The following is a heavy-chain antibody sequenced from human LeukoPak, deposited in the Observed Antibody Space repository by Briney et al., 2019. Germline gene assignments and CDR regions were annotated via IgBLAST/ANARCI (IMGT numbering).Heavy chain of an antibody. CDR1: GYTFTSYG. CDR2: ISAYNGNT. CDR3: ARDVDDVYDFDY. Sequence: ASVKVSCKASGYTFTSYGISWVRQARGQGLEWMGWISAYNGNTNYAQKLQGRVTMTTDTSTSTAYMELRSLRSDDTAVYYCARDVDDVYDFDYWGQGTLVTVYS. D-gene: IGHD1-1*01. V-gene: IGHV1-18*01. J-gene: IGHJ4*02.